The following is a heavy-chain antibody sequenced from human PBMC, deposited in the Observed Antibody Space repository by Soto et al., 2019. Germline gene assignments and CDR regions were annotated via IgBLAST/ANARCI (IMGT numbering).Heavy chain of an antibody. CDR1: GFTFSGYA. J-gene: IGHJ6*01. CDR2: VSYHGRNK. CDR3: ARGNTTTSYGMDV. V-gene: IGHV3-30*04. D-gene: IGHD1-1*01. Sequence: GGSVRLSCAAPGFTFSGYAMHWVRQAPGKGLEWLAVVSYHGRNKYYGGSVEGRFTVSRDNPENTLFLQMNSLTTEDTAIYYCARGNTTTSYGMDVWGQGTTVTAPQ.